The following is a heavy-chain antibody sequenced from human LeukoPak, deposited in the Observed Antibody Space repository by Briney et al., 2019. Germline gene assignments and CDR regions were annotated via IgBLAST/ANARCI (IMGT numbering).Heavy chain of an antibody. CDR3: ARHLARKKWAIDY. J-gene: IGHJ4*02. D-gene: IGHD1-26*01. Sequence: PGGSLRLSCAASGFTFSSYGIHWVRQAPGKGLEWVAFIRHDGSSEYYTDSVKGRFTISRDNSKNTLYLQMNSLRAEDTAVYYCARHLARKKWAIDYWGQGTLVTVSS. V-gene: IGHV3-30*02. CDR2: IRHDGSSE. CDR1: GFTFSSYG.